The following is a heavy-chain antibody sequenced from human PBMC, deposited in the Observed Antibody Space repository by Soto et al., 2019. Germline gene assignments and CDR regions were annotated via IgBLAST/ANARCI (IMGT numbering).Heavy chain of an antibody. CDR3: AKEPTAVAGKRSNFFDY. D-gene: IGHD6-19*01. CDR1: GFTFSSYA. J-gene: IGHJ4*02. CDR2: ISGSGGST. Sequence: GGSLRLSCAASGFTFSSYAMSWVRQAPGKGLEWVSAISGSGGSTYYADSVKGRFTISRDNSKNTLYLQMNSLRAEDTAVYYCAKEPTAVAGKRSNFFDYWGQGTLVTVSS. V-gene: IGHV3-23*01.